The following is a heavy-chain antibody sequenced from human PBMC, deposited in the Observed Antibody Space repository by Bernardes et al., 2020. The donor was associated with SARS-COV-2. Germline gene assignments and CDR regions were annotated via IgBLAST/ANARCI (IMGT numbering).Heavy chain of an antibody. CDR1: GFTFSSYW. D-gene: IGHD4-4*01. CDR3: ARELQGWFDP. Sequence: SLRLSCAAAGFTFSSYWMHWVRQAPGKGLVWVLRINSDGSSTSYADSVKGRFTISRDNAKNTLYLQMNSLRAEDTAVYYCARELQGWFDPWGQGTLVTVSS. CDR2: INSDGSST. V-gene: IGHV3-74*01. J-gene: IGHJ5*02.